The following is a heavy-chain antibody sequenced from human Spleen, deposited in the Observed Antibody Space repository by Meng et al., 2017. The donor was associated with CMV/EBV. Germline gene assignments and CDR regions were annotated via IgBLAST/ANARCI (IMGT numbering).Heavy chain of an antibody. CDR1: GGSISSSY. CDR3: ARLGTTGTIDY. Sequence: SETLSLTCNVSGGSISSSYWNWIRQPPGKGLEWIGYIFHSGSTTSNPSLKSRVTLSVDTSKNQFSLKVTSVTAADTAVYYCARLGTTGTIDYWGQGTLVTVSS. V-gene: IGHV4-59*01. J-gene: IGHJ4*02. CDR2: IFHSGST. D-gene: IGHD1-1*01.